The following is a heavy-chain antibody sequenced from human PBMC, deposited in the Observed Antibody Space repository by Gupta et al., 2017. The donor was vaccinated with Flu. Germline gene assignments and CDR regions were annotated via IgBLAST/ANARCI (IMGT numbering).Heavy chain of an antibody. D-gene: IGHD3-16*01. V-gene: IGHV3-21*01. CDR1: GLIFRIYS. Sequence: VQLVECGGGLAKPGASLRLSCVSSGLIFRIYSMNWVRQAPGKGLEWVALVSRSSLNKHYADSVKDRFTISRDNAKNSLYLQMNSLRVEDMGVYYGAKDGGRESLWPWGQGALVTVAS. CDR3: AKDGGRESLWP. J-gene: IGHJ5*02. CDR2: VSRSSLNK.